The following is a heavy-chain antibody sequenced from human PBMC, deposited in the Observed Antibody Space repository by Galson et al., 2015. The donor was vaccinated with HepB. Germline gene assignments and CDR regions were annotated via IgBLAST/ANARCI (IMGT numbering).Heavy chain of an antibody. CDR2: INHSGST. J-gene: IGHJ6*02. Sequence: SETLSLTCAVYGGSFSGYHWTWIRQPPGKGLEWIGEINHSGSTNYNPSLNSRVTISIDTSKNQFSLKVSSVTAADTAVYYCARGYRYTFVYLYNFGSMDVWGQGTTVTVSS. V-gene: IGHV4-34*01. D-gene: IGHD5-18*01. CDR1: GGSFSGYH. CDR3: ARGYRYTFVYLYNFGSMDV.